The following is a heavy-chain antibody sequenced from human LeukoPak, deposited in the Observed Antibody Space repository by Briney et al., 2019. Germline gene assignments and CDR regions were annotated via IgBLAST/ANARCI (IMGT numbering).Heavy chain of an antibody. J-gene: IGHJ4*02. CDR1: GFTSSNYA. CDR3: AKRSCSGGSCNFDY. D-gene: IGHD2-15*01. CDR2: ISDSGGAT. V-gene: IGHV3-23*01. Sequence: GRSLRLSCAASGFTSSNYAMSWVRQAPGKGLEWVSAISDSGGATNYADSVKGRFTTSRDNSKNTLYLQMNSLRAEDTAVYYCAKRSCSGGSCNFDYWGQGTLVTVSS.